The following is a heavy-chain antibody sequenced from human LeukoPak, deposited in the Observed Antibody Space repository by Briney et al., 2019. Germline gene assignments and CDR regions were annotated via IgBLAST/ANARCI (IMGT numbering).Heavy chain of an antibody. V-gene: IGHV1-18*01. CDR1: GYTFTSYG. J-gene: IGHJ6*03. CDR2: ISGNNENA. D-gene: IGHD3-10*01. Sequence: ASVTVSCKASGYTFTSYGISWVRQTPGQGLEWMGWISGNNENADYAQKFQGRVTLTTDTSTSTAYMELSGLRADDTAVYYCAREMLWFGDLLTYFLDVWGKGTTVIVSS. CDR3: AREMLWFGDLLTYFLDV.